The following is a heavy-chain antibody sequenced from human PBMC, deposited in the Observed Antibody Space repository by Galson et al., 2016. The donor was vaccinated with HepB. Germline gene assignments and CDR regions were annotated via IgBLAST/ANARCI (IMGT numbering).Heavy chain of an antibody. CDR2: INPSGGST. CDR1: GYTFTSYY. CDR3: ARDLYCYSCGWDYYYYNMDV. J-gene: IGHJ6*03. D-gene: IGHD2-15*01. V-gene: IGHV1-46*01. Sequence: SVKVSCKASGYTFTSYYMHWVRRAPGQGLEWMGIINPSGGSTSYAQKFQGRVTMTRDTSTSTVYMELSSLRSEATAIYYCARDLYCYSCGWDYYYYNMDVWGKGTTVTVSS.